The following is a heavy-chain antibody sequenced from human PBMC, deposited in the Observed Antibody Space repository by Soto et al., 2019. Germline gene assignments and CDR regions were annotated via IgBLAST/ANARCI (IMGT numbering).Heavy chain of an antibody. V-gene: IGHV5-51*01. CDR3: ARQRHFGRYYYDSSGYSDY. Sequence: PGESLKISCKGSGYSFTSYWIGWVRQMPGKGLEWMGIIYPGDSDTRYSPSFQGQVTISADKSISTAYLQWSSLKASDTAMYYCARQRHFGRYYYDSSGYSDYWGQGTLVTVSS. CDR1: GYSFTSYW. CDR2: IYPGDSDT. D-gene: IGHD3-22*01. J-gene: IGHJ4*02.